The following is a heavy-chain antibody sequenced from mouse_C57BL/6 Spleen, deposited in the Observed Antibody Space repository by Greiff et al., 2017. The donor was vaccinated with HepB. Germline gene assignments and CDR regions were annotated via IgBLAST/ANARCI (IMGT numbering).Heavy chain of an antibody. CDR2: IYPGDGDT. D-gene: IGHD1-2*01. V-gene: IGHV1-80*01. J-gene: IGHJ4*01. CDR1: GYAFSSYW. CDR3: ARRLPRDAMDY. Sequence: VQLQQSGAELVKPGASVKISCKASGYAFSSYWMNWVKQRPGKGLEWIGQIYPGDGDTNYNGKFKGKATRTADKSSSTAYMQISSLTSADAAVYVGARRLPRDAMDYWGQGTSVTVSA.